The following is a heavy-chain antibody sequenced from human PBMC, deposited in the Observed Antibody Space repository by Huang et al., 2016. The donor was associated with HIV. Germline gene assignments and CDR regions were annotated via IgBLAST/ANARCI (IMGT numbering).Heavy chain of an antibody. J-gene: IGHJ4*02. V-gene: IGHV3-49*05. CDR2: IRSKGYSEKT. D-gene: IGHD3-22*01. CDR1: GFTFGNYG. CDR3: TRDSVYPNYYDGSGFYLDY. Sequence: EVQFVESGGGLVKQGRSLRLSCTASGFTFGNYGMSWFRQAPGKGLELVGFIRSKGYSEKTEYAASVKGRFTISRDDSKSIAYLQMNSLKTEDTAVYYCTRDSVYPNYYDGSGFYLDYWGQGTLVTVSS.